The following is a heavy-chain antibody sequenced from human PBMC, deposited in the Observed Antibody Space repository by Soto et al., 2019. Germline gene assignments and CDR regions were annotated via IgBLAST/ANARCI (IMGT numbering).Heavy chain of an antibody. J-gene: IGHJ4*02. V-gene: IGHV5-51*01. D-gene: IGHD5-12*01. CDR3: ATWRDRYGGNDHFDY. Sequence: GESLKISCKGSGYSFTSYWIGWVRQMPGKGLEWMGIIYPGDSDTRYSPSFQGQVTISADKFISTAYLQCSRLNASDTAMYYCATWRDRYGGNDHFDYWGQGTLVTVSS. CDR1: GYSFTSYW. CDR2: IYPGDSDT.